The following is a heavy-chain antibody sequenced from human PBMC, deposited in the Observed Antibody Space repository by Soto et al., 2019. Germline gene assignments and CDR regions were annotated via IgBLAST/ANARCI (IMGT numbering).Heavy chain of an antibody. Sequence: PSEPLSLTCTVSGGSISGSHWWSWVHQAPGKGLGWIGEIYPTGNINFNPSLKSRASMSIDKSKNQLSLKLTSLTAEDTAVYYCARERLVVVPPDFWAPPHDAFDIWGQGTMVTVSS. V-gene: IGHV4-4*02. CDR2: IYPTGNI. CDR3: ARERLVVVPPDFWAPPHDAFDI. J-gene: IGHJ3*02. CDR1: GGSISGSHW. D-gene: IGHD2-2*01.